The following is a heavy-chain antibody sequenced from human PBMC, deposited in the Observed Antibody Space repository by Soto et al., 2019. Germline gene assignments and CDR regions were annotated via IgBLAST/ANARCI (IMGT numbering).Heavy chain of an antibody. CDR1: GYTFTSYG. CDR3: AMVKYSPPYYYSYGMDV. V-gene: IGHV1-18*01. J-gene: IGHJ6*02. CDR2: ISAYNGNT. D-gene: IGHD5-18*01. Sequence: QVQLVQSGAEVKKPGASVKVSCKASGYTFTSYGISWVRQAPGQGLEWMGWISAYNGNTNYAQKLQCRVTMTTDTSTSTAYMELRSLRSDDTAVYYCAMVKYSPPYYYSYGMDVWGQVTTVTVSS.